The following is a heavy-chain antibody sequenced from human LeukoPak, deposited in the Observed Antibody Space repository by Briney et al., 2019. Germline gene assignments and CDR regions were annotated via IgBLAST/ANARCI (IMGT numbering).Heavy chain of an antibody. D-gene: IGHD3-10*01. CDR3: ARDRREVYKYGSGTFKFGENFFDS. V-gene: IGHV1-2*02. J-gene: IGHJ4*02. CDR2: INPNGGGT. CDR1: GYTFTVYY. Sequence: GASVTVSFTASGYTFTVYYMHWVRQAPGQGLEWMGWINPNGGGTNYAQKFQGRVTITRDTSISTAYMELSRLRSDDTALYYCARDRREVYKYGSGTFKFGENFFDSWGQGTLVTVSS.